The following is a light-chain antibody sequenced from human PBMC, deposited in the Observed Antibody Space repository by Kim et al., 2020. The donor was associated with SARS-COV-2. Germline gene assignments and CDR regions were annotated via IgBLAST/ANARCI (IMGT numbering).Light chain of an antibody. J-gene: IGLJ3*02. Sequence: SPGQTASITCSGDKLGDKYACWYQQKPGQSPVLVIYQDSKRPSGIPERFSGSNSGNTATLTISGTQAMDEADYYCQAWDSSTGVFGGGTKLTVL. CDR3: QAWDSSTGV. CDR1: KLGDKY. V-gene: IGLV3-1*01. CDR2: QDS.